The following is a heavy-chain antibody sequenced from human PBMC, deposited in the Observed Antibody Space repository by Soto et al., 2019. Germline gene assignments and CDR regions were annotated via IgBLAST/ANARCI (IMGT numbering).Heavy chain of an antibody. CDR3: AKDQGSSWYEIDY. J-gene: IGHJ4*02. CDR2: ISGSGGST. Sequence: GGSLRLSCAASGFTFNNYTVTCVRQAPGKGLEWVSTISGSGGSTYYADSVKGRFTISRDNSKNTLYLQMNSLRAEDTAVYYCAKDQGSSWYEIDYWGQGTLVTVSS. V-gene: IGHV3-23*01. CDR1: GFTFNNYT. D-gene: IGHD6-13*01.